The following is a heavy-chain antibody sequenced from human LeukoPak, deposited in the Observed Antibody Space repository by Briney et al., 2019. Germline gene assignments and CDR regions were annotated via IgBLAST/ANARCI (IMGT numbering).Heavy chain of an antibody. CDR1: GFTFSSYS. CDR3: AYSSSWYGDDY. J-gene: IGHJ4*02. V-gene: IGHV3-74*01. Sequence: GGSLRLSCAASGFTFSSYSMHWVRQAPGKGLVWVSRIKSDGSSISYADSVKGRFTISRDNAKNSLYLQMNSLRAEDTAVYYCAYSSSWYGDDYWGQGTLVTVSS. CDR2: IKSDGSSI. D-gene: IGHD6-13*01.